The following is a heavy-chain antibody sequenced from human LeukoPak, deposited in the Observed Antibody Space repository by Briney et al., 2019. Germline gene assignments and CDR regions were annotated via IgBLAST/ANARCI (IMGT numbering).Heavy chain of an antibody. D-gene: IGHD1-26*01. J-gene: IGHJ4*02. V-gene: IGHV4-61*01. CDR2: IYYSGST. Sequence: SETLSLTCTVSGGSVSSGSYYWSWIRQPPGKGLEWIGYIYYSGSTNYNPSLKSRVTISIDTSKNQFSLKLSSVTAADAAVYYCARDRVRGSSNPYFDYWGQGTLVTVSS. CDR1: GGSVSSGSYY. CDR3: ARDRVRGSSNPYFDY.